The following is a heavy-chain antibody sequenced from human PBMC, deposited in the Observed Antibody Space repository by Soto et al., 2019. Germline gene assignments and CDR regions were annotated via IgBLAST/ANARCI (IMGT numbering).Heavy chain of an antibody. CDR3: ARDRSIFGVVIKTLYYMDV. V-gene: IGHV3-23*01. CDR1: GFTFSSYA. CDR2: ISGSGGST. Sequence: GGSLRLSCAASGFTFSSYAMSWVRQAPGKGLEWVSAISGSGGSTYYADSVKGRFTISRDNSKNTLYLQMNSLRAEDTAVYYCARDRSIFGVVIKTLYYMDVWGKGTTVTVSS. D-gene: IGHD3-3*01. J-gene: IGHJ6*03.